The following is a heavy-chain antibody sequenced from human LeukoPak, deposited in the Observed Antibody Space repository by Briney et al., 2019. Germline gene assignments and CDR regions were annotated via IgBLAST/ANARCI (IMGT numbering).Heavy chain of an antibody. CDR2: IYYSGST. V-gene: IGHV4-39*01. D-gene: IGHD3-3*01. Sequence: SETLSLTCTVSGGSISSSSYYWGWIRQPPGKGLEWIGSIYYSGSTYYNPSLKSRVTISVDTSKNQFSLKLSSVTAADTAVYYCSATKHRGFWSGYPTPQEGYYMDDWGKGTTVTVSS. J-gene: IGHJ6*03. CDR1: GGSISSSSYY. CDR3: SATKHRGFWSGYPTPQEGYYMDD.